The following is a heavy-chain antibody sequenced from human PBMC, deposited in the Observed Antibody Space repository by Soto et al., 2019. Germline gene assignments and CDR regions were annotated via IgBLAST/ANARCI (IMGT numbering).Heavy chain of an antibody. V-gene: IGHV3-48*03. CDR2: IRANDESI. CDR3: ARETLRDAIDI. J-gene: IGHJ3*02. CDR1: GFDFRRYE. Sequence: GGAPRLSFVGSGFDFRRYEKKWVRQAPGKGLEWVSNIRANDESIYYADSVKGRVSVSRDNAKNSLFLEMNSLRVDDTAVYYCARETLRDAIDIWGQGTMVTVSS.